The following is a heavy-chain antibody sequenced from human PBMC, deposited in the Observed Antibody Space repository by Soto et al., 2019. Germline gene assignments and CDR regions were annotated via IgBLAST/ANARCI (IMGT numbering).Heavy chain of an antibody. D-gene: IGHD2-2*01. J-gene: IGHJ5*02. V-gene: IGHV4-4*02. CDR1: GGSISSSNW. CDR3: ARIKYCSSNSCYDGDWFDP. CDR2: IYHSGST. Sequence: SETLSLTCAVSGGSISSSNWWSWVRQPPGKGLEWIGEIYHSGSTNYNPSLKSRVTISVDKSKNQFSLKLSSVTAADTAVYYCARIKYCSSNSCYDGDWFDPWGQGTLVTVSS.